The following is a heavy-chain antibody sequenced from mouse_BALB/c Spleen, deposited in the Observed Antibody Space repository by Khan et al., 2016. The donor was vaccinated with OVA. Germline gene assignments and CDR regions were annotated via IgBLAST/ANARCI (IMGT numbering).Heavy chain of an antibody. CDR3: VRGNYYGYAIDY. CDR2: ISYSGST. CDR1: GYSITSDYA. Sequence: EVQLQESGPGLVKPSQSLSLTCTVTGYSITSDYAWNWIRQFPGNKLEWMGYISYSGSTSYNPSLKSRISITRDTSKNQFFLQLNSVTTEDTATCYCVRGNYYGYAIDYWGQGTSVTVSS. V-gene: IGHV3-2*02. J-gene: IGHJ4*01. D-gene: IGHD1-1*01.